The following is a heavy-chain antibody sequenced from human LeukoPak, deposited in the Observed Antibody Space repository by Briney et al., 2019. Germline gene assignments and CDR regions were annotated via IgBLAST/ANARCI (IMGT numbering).Heavy chain of an antibody. CDR2: IYYSGST. V-gene: IGHV4-39*07. Sequence: SETLSLTCTVSGGSISSSSYYWGWIRQPPGKGLEWIGSIYYSGSTHYNPSLKSRVTISVDTSKNQFSLKLSSVTAADTAVYYCAREAYGSGSDYRFGTNNWFDPWGQGTLVTVSS. J-gene: IGHJ5*02. CDR3: AREAYGSGSDYRFGTNNWFDP. CDR1: GGSISSSSYY. D-gene: IGHD3-10*01.